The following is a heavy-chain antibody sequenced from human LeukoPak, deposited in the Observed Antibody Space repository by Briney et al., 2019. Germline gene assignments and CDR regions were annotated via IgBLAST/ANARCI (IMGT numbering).Heavy chain of an antibody. Sequence: AMIIPIFGAPNCAQKFQGRVTITTDESASTAYMELSSLTSDDSAVYYCARARGGPAYYFDYWGQGTLVTVSS. CDR3: ARARGGPAYYFDY. V-gene: IGHV1-69*05. D-gene: IGHD3-10*01. CDR2: IIPIFGAP. J-gene: IGHJ4*02.